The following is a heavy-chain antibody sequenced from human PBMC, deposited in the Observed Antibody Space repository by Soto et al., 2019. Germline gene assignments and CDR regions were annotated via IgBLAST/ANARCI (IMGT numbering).Heavy chain of an antibody. CDR2: IGGSGRTT. V-gene: IGHV3-23*01. J-gene: IGHJ4*02. CDR3: AKSRYSDSSGDFDDY. CDR1: AFTFNNYA. Sequence: EVQLLESGGGLVQPGGSLSLSCATSAFTFNNYAMSWVRQAPGKGLEWVSGIGGSGRTTYYADSVKGRFTISRDNSNNTLFLQMNSLRAEDTAVYYCAKSRYSDSSGDFDDYWGQGTLVTVSS. D-gene: IGHD3-22*01.